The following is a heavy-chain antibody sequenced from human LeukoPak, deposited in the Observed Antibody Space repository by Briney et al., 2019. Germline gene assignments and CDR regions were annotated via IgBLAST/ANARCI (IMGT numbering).Heavy chain of an antibody. V-gene: IGHV1-2*02. CDR2: INLSSGGT. CDR3: ARQSGTTAKEVNWLDP. Sequence: GASVKVSCKASGYAFTGQYIHWVRQAPGQGLEWMGWINLSSGGTNIAQKFQGRLTMTRDTSISTAYMELSSLTSDDTAVYSCARQSGTTAKEVNWLDPWGQGTLVTVSS. J-gene: IGHJ5*02. D-gene: IGHD1-26*01. CDR1: GYAFTGQY.